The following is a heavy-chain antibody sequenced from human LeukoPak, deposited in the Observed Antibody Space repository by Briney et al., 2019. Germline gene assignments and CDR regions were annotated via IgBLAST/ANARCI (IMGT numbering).Heavy chain of an antibody. CDR2: INHSGST. CDR1: GGFFSGYY. Sequence: SETLSLTCAVYGGFFSGYYWSWIRQPPGKGLEWIGEINHSGSTNYNPSLKSRVTISVDTSKNQFSLKLSSVTAADTAVYYCAREPNWGFDAFDIWGQGTMVTVSS. V-gene: IGHV4-34*01. D-gene: IGHD7-27*01. J-gene: IGHJ3*02. CDR3: AREPNWGFDAFDI.